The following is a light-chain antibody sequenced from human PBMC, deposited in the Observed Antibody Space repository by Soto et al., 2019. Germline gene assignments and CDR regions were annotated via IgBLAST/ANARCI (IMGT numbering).Light chain of an antibody. V-gene: IGLV2-8*01. CDR1: SSDVGGYNY. J-gene: IGLJ2*01. CDR2: EVN. CDR3: SSYADKHNFGVV. Sequence: QSALTQPPSASGSPGQSVTISCTGTSSDVGGYNYVSWYQQHPGKAPKLMIYEVNKRPSGVPDRFSGSKSDNTASLTVSGLQAEDEADYYCSSYADKHNFGVVFGGGTKVTVL.